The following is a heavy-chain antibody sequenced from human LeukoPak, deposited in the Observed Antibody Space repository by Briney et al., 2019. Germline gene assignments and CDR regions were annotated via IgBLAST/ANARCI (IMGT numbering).Heavy chain of an antibody. D-gene: IGHD3-22*01. CDR1: GFTFSSYW. V-gene: IGHV4-39*07. J-gene: IGHJ4*02. Sequence: GSLRLSCAASGFTFSSYWMSWVRQAPGKGLEWIGSIYYSGSTYYNPSLKSRVTISVDRSKNQFSLKLSSVTAADTAVYYCAREAAAPYDSSSWGQGTLVTVSS. CDR3: AREAAAPYDSSS. CDR2: IYYSGST.